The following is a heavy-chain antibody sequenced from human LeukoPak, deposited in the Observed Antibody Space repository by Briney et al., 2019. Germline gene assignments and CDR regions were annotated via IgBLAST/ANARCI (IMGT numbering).Heavy chain of an antibody. CDR2: IYTGGSI. V-gene: IGHV3-53*01. Sequence: GGSLRLSCAASGFTVSNHYMSWVRQAPGKGLEWVSVIYTGGSIYYADSVKGRFTISRGISKSTVYLQMNSLRAEDTAVYYCAKVELWLYWGQGTLVTVSS. D-gene: IGHD5-18*01. J-gene: IGHJ4*02. CDR1: GFTVSNHY. CDR3: AKVELWLY.